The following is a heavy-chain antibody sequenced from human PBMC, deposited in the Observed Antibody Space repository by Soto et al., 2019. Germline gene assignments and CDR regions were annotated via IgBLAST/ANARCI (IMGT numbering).Heavy chain of an antibody. Sequence: QVQLQESGPGLVKPSETLSLTCSVSGGSINSYCWSWIRQPAGKGLEWIGRVYSTGTTDYNPSRNCRATSSVETSKNQFSLKLTSVTAADTAVYYRARDIGSYAYGEGYWGQGIHVTVSS. CDR2: VYSTGTT. CDR3: ARDIGSYAYGEGY. D-gene: IGHD3-10*01. J-gene: IGHJ4*02. CDR1: GGSINSYC. V-gene: IGHV4-4*07.